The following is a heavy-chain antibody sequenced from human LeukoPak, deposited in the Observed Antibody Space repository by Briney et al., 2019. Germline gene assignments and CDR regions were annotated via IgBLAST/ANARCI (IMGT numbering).Heavy chain of an antibody. J-gene: IGHJ4*02. CDR2: ISHSSTYI. D-gene: IGHD6-19*01. CDR1: GFTFSSYN. Sequence: PGGSLRLSCAASGFTFSSYNMNWVRQAPGKGLEWVSSISHSSTYIYFADSVRGRFTISRDNAKNSLFLQMNSLRAEDTAVYYCARETDLIVVAGFDYWGQGTLVTVSS. V-gene: IGHV3-21*01. CDR3: ARETDLIVVAGFDY.